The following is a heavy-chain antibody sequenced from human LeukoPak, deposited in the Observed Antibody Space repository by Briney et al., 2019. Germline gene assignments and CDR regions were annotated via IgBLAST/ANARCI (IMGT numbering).Heavy chain of an antibody. CDR2: IYYSGST. CDR1: GGSTSSYY. Sequence: RTSETLSLTCTVSGGSTSSYYWSWIRQPPGKGLEWIGYIYYSGSTNYNPSLKSRVTISVDTSKNQFSLKLSSVTAADTAVYYCARDPEATYWGQGTLVTVSS. V-gene: IGHV4-59*01. CDR3: ARDPEATY. J-gene: IGHJ4*02.